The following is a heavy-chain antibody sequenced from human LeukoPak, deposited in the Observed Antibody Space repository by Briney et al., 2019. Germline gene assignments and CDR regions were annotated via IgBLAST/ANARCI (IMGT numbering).Heavy chain of an antibody. V-gene: IGHV3-11*01. CDR1: GFTFSDYY. CDR2: ISSSGGTI. CDR3: ARDSVDFWSVDY. D-gene: IGHD3-3*01. Sequence: GGSLRLSCAASGFTFSDYYMSWIRQAPGKGLEWVSYISSSGGTIYYADSVKGRFTISRDNAKNSLYLQMNSLRAEDTAVYYCARDSVDFWSVDYWGQGTLVTVSS. J-gene: IGHJ4*02.